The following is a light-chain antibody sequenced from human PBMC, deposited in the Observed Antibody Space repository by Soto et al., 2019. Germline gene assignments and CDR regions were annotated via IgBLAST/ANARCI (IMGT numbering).Light chain of an antibody. CDR1: STDIGGYNY. J-gene: IGLJ1*01. V-gene: IGLV2-14*01. CDR2: EVS. CDR3: SSYTRSSTYV. Sequence: QSVLTQPASVSVSPGQSIAISCTGTSTDIGGYNYVSWYQQHPGNAPKLMIYEVSNRPSGVSNRFSGSKSGTTASLTISGLQAEDEADYYCSSYTRSSTYVFGTGTKLTVL.